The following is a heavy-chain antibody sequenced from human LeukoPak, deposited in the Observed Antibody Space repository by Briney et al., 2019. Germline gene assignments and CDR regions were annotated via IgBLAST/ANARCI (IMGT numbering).Heavy chain of an antibody. D-gene: IGHD3-22*01. CDR3: ALEGRYYYDSSGLRSSI. J-gene: IGHJ3*02. CDR1: GGSISSYY. Sequence: SETLSLTCTVSGGSISSYYWSWIRQPAGKGLEWIGRIYTSGSTNYNPSLESRVTMSVDTSKNQFSLKLSSVTAADTAVYYCALEGRYYYDSSGLRSSIWGQGTMVTVSS. V-gene: IGHV4-4*07. CDR2: IYTSGST.